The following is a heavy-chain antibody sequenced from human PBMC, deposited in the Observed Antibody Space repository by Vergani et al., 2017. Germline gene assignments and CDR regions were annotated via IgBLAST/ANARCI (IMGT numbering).Heavy chain of an antibody. CDR3: AKDYCSGGSCYEKFFQH. J-gene: IGHJ1*01. CDR1: GFTFSSYA. V-gene: IGHV3-23*01. CDR2: ISGSGGST. D-gene: IGHD2-15*01. Sequence: EVQLLESGGGLVQPGGSLRLSCAASGFTFSSYAMSWVRQAPGKGLEWVSAISGSGGSTYYADSVKGRFTISRDNSKNTLYLQMNSLRAEDTAVYYCAKDYCSGGSCYEKFFQHWGQGTLVTVSS.